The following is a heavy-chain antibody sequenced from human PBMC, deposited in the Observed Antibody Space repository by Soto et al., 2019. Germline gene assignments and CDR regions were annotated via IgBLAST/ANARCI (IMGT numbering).Heavy chain of an antibody. CDR3: ARVWGGAFDI. Sequence: SETLSLTCTVSGGSISSGGYYWSWIRQDPGTGLEWIGYIHYSGSTNHNPSLMSRVTISVDTSKNQFSLKLSSVTAADTAVYYCARVWGGAFDIWGQGTMVTVSS. CDR2: IHYSGST. D-gene: IGHD3-10*01. V-gene: IGHV4-61*08. CDR1: GGSISSGGYY. J-gene: IGHJ3*02.